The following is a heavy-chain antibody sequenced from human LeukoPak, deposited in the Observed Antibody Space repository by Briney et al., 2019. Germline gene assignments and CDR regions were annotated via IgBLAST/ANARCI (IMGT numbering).Heavy chain of an antibody. Sequence: GGSLRLSCAASGFTFSSYAMSWVRQAPGKWLEWVSLISGDGGSTYYADSVKGRFTISRDNSKNSLYLQMNSLRTEDTALYYCAKVTFFGALDYWGQGTLVTVSS. CDR3: AKVTFFGALDY. CDR2: ISGDGGST. D-gene: IGHD3-16*01. V-gene: IGHV3-43*02. CDR1: GFTFSSYA. J-gene: IGHJ4*02.